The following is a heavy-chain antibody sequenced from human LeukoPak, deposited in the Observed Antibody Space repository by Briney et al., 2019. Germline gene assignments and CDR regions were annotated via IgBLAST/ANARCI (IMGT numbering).Heavy chain of an antibody. CDR2: ISGSGGST. D-gene: IGHD3-16*02. CDR3: AKSRLGELSGDY. J-gene: IGHJ4*02. CDR1: GFTFSSYG. V-gene: IGHV3-23*01. Sequence: GGSLRLSCAASGFTFSSYGMSWVRQAPGKGLEWVSAISGSGGSTYYADSVKGRFTISRDNSKNTLYLQMNSLRAEDTAVYYCAKSRLGELSGDYWGQGTLVTVSS.